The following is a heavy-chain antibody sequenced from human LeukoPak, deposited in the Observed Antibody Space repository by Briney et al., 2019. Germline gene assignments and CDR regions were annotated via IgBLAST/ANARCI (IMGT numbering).Heavy chain of an antibody. V-gene: IGHV4-34*01. J-gene: IGHJ4*02. Sequence: PSETLSLTCAVYGGSFSGYYWSWIRQPPGKGLEWIGEINRSGSTNYNPSLKSRVTISVDTSKNQFSLKLSSVTAADTAVYYCARARGYSYGYLLLNFDYWGQGTLVTVSS. CDR2: INRSGST. CDR1: GGSFSGYY. CDR3: ARARGYSYGYLLLNFDY. D-gene: IGHD5-18*01.